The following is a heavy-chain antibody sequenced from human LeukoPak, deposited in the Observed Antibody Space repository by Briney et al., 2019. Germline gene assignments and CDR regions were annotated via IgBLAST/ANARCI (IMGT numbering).Heavy chain of an antibody. CDR2: TSYDGSKK. CDR3: ARGALYCSGGSCLNWFDP. J-gene: IGHJ5*02. V-gene: IGHV3-30*03. CDR1: GFTYSSYA. Sequence: GGSLRLSCAASGFTYSSYAMHWVRQAPGKGRDWVAVTSYDGSKKYYADSVKGRFAISRDNSKNALYLQTDSLRTEDTAVYYCARGALYCSGGSCLNWFDPWGQGTLVTVSS. D-gene: IGHD2-15*01.